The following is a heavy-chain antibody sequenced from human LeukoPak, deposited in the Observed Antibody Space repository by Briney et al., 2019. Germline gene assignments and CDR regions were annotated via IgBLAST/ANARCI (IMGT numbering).Heavy chain of an antibody. Sequence: GGSLRLTCTVSGYLFYELDMHWARQAPGKGLEWVSLINWDGGTTHYGGSVKGRFTISRDNSKSSLFLQLNSLTSDDAASYYCATRDVDSPMNLYHWGQGTLVTVSS. D-gene: IGHD3-22*01. CDR3: ATRDVDSPMNLYH. V-gene: IGHV3-43*01. CDR1: GYLFYELD. J-gene: IGHJ5*02. CDR2: INWDGGTT.